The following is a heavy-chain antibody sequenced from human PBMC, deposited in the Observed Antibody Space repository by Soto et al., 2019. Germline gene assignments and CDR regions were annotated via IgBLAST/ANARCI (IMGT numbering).Heavy chain of an antibody. CDR2: IYYSGST. V-gene: IGHV4-31*03. CDR1: GGSISSGGYY. J-gene: IGHJ5*02. CDR3: ARDLGQQLAQGNWFDP. D-gene: IGHD6-13*01. Sequence: PSETLSLTCTVSGGSISSGGYYWSWIRQHPGKGLEWIGYIYYSGSTYYNPSLKSRVTISVDTSKNQFSLKLSSVTAADTAVYYCARDLGQQLAQGNWFDPWGQGTLVTVSS.